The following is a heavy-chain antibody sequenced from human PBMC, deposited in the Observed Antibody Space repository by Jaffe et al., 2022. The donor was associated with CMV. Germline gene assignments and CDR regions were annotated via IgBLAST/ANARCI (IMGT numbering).Heavy chain of an antibody. CDR1: GGTFSSYA. CDR2: IIPILGIA. Sequence: QVQLVQSGAEVKKPGSSVKVSCKASGGTFSSYAISWVRQAPGQGLEWMGRIIPILGIANYAQKFQGRVTITADKSTSTAYMELSSLRSEDTAVYYCARVLPRYYDITRGDYFDYWGQGTLVTVSS. D-gene: IGHD3-9*01. CDR3: ARVLPRYYDITRGDYFDY. J-gene: IGHJ4*02. V-gene: IGHV1-69*09.